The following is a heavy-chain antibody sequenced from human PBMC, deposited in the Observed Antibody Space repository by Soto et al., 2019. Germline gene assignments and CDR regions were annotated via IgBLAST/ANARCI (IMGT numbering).Heavy chain of an antibody. J-gene: IGHJ4*02. CDR3: ARDPLHYDILTGYSPNYFDF. D-gene: IGHD3-9*01. CDR2: IWYDGSNK. CDR1: GFTFSDYG. Sequence: PGGSLRLSCAASGFTFSDYGMHWVRQAPGKGLEWVAVIWYDGSNKYYADSVKGRFTISRDNSKNTLYLQMNSLRAEDTAVYYRARDPLHYDILTGYSPNYFDFWGQGTLVTVSS. V-gene: IGHV3-33*01.